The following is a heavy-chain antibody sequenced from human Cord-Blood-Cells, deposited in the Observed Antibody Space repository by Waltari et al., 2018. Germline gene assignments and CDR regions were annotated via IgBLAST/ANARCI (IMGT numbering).Heavy chain of an antibody. CDR3: ASRANWGFEDY. D-gene: IGHD7-27*01. J-gene: IGHJ4*02. CDR1: GGSISSSSYY. Sequence: QLQLQESGPGLVKPSETLSLTCTVSGGSISSSSYYWGWIRQPPGKGLEWIGSIYYSGSTYHNPSRKSRVTISVDTSKNQFSLKLSSVTAADTAVYYCASRANWGFEDYWGQGTLVTVSS. CDR2: IYYSGST. V-gene: IGHV4-39*01.